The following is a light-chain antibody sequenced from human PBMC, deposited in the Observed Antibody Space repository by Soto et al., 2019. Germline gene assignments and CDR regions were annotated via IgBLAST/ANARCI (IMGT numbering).Light chain of an antibody. J-gene: IGKJ5*01. Sequence: EIVLTQSPGTLSMSPWERATLSCRASQSVGTNVAWFQQKPGQAPRLLIYDASNRATGIPARFSGSGSGTDFTLTISSLDPEDFAVYYCQQRNNWPSFGQGTRLEIK. CDR2: DAS. V-gene: IGKV3-11*01. CDR3: QQRNNWPS. CDR1: QSVGTN.